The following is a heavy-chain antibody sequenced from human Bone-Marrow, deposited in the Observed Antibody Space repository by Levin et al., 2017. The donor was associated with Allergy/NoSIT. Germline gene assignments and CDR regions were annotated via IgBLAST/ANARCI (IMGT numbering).Heavy chain of an antibody. J-gene: IGHJ4*02. D-gene: IGHD6-13*01. CDR2: LYSGGNT. V-gene: IGHV3-53*01. CDR1: GFTVSTNY. Sequence: GGSLRLSCAASGFTVSTNYMSWVRQAPGKGLEWVSVLYSGGNTYYADSVKGRFTISRDNSKNSVYLHMNSLGPEDTAVYYCATPKLGSSTWAYFHYWGRGTLVTVSS. CDR3: ATPKLGSSTWAYFHY.